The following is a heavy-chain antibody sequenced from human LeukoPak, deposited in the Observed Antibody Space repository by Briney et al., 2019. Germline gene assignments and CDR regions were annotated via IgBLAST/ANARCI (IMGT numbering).Heavy chain of an antibody. V-gene: IGHV3-21*01. J-gene: IGHJ4*02. CDR3: ARDLRQYSSSWTPTDY. D-gene: IGHD6-13*01. CDR2: ISSSSSYI. CDR1: GFTFSSYS. Sequence: PGGSLRLSCAASGFTFSSYSMNWVRQAPGKGLEWVSSISSSSSYIYYADSVKGRFTISRDNAKNSLYLQMNSLRAEDTAVYYCARDLRQYSSSWTPTDYWGQGTLVTVSS.